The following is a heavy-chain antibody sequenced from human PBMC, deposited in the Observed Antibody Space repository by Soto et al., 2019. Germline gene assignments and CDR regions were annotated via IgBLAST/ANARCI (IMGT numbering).Heavy chain of an antibody. J-gene: IGHJ4*02. CDR2: IYYSGRT. CDR3: ASVKPYYSYSFFDY. D-gene: IGHD5-18*01. CDR1: GGSISSGPYA. V-gene: IGHV4-30-2*01. Sequence: TLSLTCTVSGGSISSGPYAWSWIRQPPGKGLEWIGYIYYSGRTYYNPSLQSRVTTSIDGSKNQFSLNLTSVTAADTAVYYCASVKPYYSYSFFDYWGQGTLV.